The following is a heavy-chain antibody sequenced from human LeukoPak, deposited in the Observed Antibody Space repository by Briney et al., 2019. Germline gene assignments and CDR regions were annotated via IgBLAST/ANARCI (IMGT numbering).Heavy chain of an antibody. Sequence: GGSLRLSCAASGFIFSHHGMHWVRQAPGKGLEWVAVIWSDSTNRFYTDSVKGRFTISRDNSQNTVFLQMNSLRVKDTAIYYCARDAQRGFDYSNSLKNWGHGTLVAVSS. CDR1: GFIFSHHG. J-gene: IGHJ4*01. CDR3: ARDAQRGFDYSNSLKN. V-gene: IGHV3-33*01. D-gene: IGHD4-11*01. CDR2: IWSDSTNR.